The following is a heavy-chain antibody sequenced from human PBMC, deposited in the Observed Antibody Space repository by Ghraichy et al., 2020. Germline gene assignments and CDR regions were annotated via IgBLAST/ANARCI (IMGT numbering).Heavy chain of an antibody. Sequence: SETLSLTCTVSGGSISSSSYYWGWIRQPPGKGLEWIGSIYYSGSTYYNPSLKSRVTISVDTSKNQFSLKLCSVTAADTAVYYCARLVPDYYDSSGYPSMGAFDFWGQGTMVTVSS. CDR3: ARLVPDYYDSSGYPSMGAFDF. CDR1: GGSISSSSYY. J-gene: IGHJ3*01. V-gene: IGHV4-39*01. D-gene: IGHD3-22*01. CDR2: IYYSGST.